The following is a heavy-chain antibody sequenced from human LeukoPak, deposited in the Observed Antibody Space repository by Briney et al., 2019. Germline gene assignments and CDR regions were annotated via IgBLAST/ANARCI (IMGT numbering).Heavy chain of an antibody. CDR2: IKQDGSDK. J-gene: IGHJ3*02. D-gene: IGHD3-9*01. Sequence: GGSLRLSCAVSGFHFTTYWMTWVRQAPGKGLEWVANIKQDGSDKNYVDSVKGRFTISRDNAKKLLYLQMNSLRFEDMAIYYCAGDLPDVLTGSSDNAFDIWGQGTMVTVSS. CDR3: AGDLPDVLTGSSDNAFDI. V-gene: IGHV3-7*03. CDR1: GFHFTTYW.